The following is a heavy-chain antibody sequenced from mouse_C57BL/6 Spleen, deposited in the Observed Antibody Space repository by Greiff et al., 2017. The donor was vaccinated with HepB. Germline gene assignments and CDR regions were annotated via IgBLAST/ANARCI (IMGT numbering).Heavy chain of an antibody. V-gene: IGHV1-22*01. CDR1: GYTFTDYN. CDR3: ARGGWHAMDY. CDR2: INPNNGGT. Sequence: EVQLQQSGPELVKPGASVKMSCKASGYTFTDYNMHWVKQSHGKSLEWIGYINPNNGGTSYNQKFKGKATLTANKSSSTAYMELRSLTAEDSAVYYCARGGWHAMDYWGQGTSVTVSS. D-gene: IGHD3-3*01. J-gene: IGHJ4*01.